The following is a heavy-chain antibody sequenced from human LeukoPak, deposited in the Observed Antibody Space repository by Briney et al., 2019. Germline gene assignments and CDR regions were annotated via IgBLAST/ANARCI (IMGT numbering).Heavy chain of an antibody. Sequence: PGGSLRLSCAASGFTCSSYSMNWLRQAPGKGLEWVSSISSSSSYIYYADSVKGRFTISRDNAKNSLYLQMNSLRAEDTAVYYCARSPPLRRYFDCWGQGTLVTVSS. D-gene: IGHD3-9*01. J-gene: IGHJ4*02. CDR1: GFTCSSYS. CDR2: ISSSSSYI. V-gene: IGHV3-21*01. CDR3: ARSPPLRRYFDC.